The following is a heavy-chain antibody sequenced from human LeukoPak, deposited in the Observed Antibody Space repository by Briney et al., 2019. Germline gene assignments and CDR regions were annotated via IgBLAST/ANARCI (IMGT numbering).Heavy chain of an antibody. CDR2: ISSSSSYI. D-gene: IGHD4-17*01. CDR1: GFTFSSYS. V-gene: IGHV3-21*01. Sequence: GGSLRLSCAASGFTFSSYSMNWVRQAPGKGLEWVSSISSSSSYIYYADSVKGRFTISRDNAKNSLYLQMNSLRAEDTAVYYCARGLLYGDNVDYWGQGTLVTVSS. J-gene: IGHJ4*02. CDR3: ARGLLYGDNVDY.